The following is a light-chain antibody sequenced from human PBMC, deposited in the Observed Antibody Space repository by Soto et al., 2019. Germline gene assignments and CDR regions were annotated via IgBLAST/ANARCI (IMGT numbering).Light chain of an antibody. CDR3: QQRSDWPPIT. CDR1: QSVSSY. CDR2: DAS. V-gene: IGKV3-11*01. J-gene: IGKJ5*01. Sequence: EIVLTQSPATLSLSPGERATFFCRASQSVSSYLAWYQQKPGQAPRLLIYDASNRATGVPARFSGSGSGTDFTLTISSLEPEDFAFYYCQQRSDWPPITFGQGTRLELK.